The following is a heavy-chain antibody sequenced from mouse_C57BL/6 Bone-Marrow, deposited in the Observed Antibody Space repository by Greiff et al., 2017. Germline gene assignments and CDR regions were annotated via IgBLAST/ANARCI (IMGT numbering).Heavy chain of an antibody. D-gene: IGHD2-3*01. CDR1: EYEFPSHD. CDR3: ARRRSDGYYWYFDV. V-gene: IGHV5-2*03. CDR2: INSDGGST. Sequence: EVKLVESGGGLVQPGESLKLSCESTEYEFPSHDMSWVRKTPEKRLELVAAINSDGGSTYYPDTMEGRFIISRDNTKKTLYLQMSRLRSEDTAVYYCARRRSDGYYWYFDVWGTGTTVTVSS. J-gene: IGHJ1*03.